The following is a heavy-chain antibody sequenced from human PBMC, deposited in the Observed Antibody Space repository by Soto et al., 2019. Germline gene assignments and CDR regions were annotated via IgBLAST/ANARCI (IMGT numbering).Heavy chain of an antibody. CDR1: GGSMRNVY. Sequence: PSETLSLTCTFSGGSMRNVYWSCIRQPPGKRLEWIGFIFHSGNAKYNPSLKSRVTISIDTSKSQFSLSLDSVTAADTAVYFCARANANKLPFEYWGLGTLVIVSS. D-gene: IGHD2-15*01. V-gene: IGHV4-59*01. J-gene: IGHJ4*01. CDR2: IFHSGNA. CDR3: ARANANKLPFEY.